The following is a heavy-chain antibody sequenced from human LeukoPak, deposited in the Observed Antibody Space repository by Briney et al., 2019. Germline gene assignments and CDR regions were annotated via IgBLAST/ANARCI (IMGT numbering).Heavy chain of an antibody. CDR2: IYSGGST. J-gene: IGHJ4*02. D-gene: IGHD2-15*01. CDR1: GFTFSSCA. Sequence: PGGSLRLSCAASGFTFSSCAMSWVRQAPGKGLEWVSVIYSGGSTYYADSVKGRFTISRDNSKNTLYLQMNSLRAEDTAVYYCARVGGLLDYWGQGTLVTVSS. V-gene: IGHV3-66*01. CDR3: ARVGGLLDY.